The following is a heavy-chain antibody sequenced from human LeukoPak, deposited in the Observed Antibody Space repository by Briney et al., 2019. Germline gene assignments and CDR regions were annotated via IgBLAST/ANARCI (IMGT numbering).Heavy chain of an antibody. J-gene: IGHJ6*03. CDR1: GFTFSSYG. Sequence: PGGSLILSCAASGFTFSSYGMYWVRQAPGKGLEWVAFIRYDGSNKYYADSVKGRFTVSRDNSKNTLYLQMKSLRAEDTAVYYCAKGGGYEAQYYYYYLDVWGKGTTVTISS. V-gene: IGHV3-30*02. CDR3: AKGGGYEAQYYYYYLDV. D-gene: IGHD5-12*01. CDR2: IRYDGSNK.